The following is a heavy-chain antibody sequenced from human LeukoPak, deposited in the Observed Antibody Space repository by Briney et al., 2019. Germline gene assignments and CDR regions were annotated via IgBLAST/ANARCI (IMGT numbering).Heavy chain of an antibody. V-gene: IGHV1-8*01. D-gene: IGHD2/OR15-2a*01. CDR2: MNPNSGNT. J-gene: IGHJ4*02. CDR3: ARVFLRGGDRDRYYFDY. CDR1: GYTFTSYD. Sequence: GASVKVSCTASGYTFTSYDINRVRQATGQGLEWMGWMNPNSGNTGYAQKFQGRVTMTRNTSISTAYMELSSLRSEDTAVYYCARVFLRGGDRDRYYFDYWGQGTLVTVSS.